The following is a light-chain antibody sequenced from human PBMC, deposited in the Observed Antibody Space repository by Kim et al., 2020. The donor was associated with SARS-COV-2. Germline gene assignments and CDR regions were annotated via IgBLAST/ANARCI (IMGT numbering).Light chain of an antibody. CDR3: CSYAGSSTYV. CDR1: SSDVGSYNL. J-gene: IGLJ1*01. CDR2: EGS. V-gene: IGLV2-23*01. Sequence: QSALTQPASVSGSPGQSITISCTGTSSDVGSYNLVSWYQQHTGKAPKLMIYEGSKRPSGVSNRFSGSNSGNTASLTISGLQAEDEADYYCCSYAGSSTYVFGTGTKVTVL.